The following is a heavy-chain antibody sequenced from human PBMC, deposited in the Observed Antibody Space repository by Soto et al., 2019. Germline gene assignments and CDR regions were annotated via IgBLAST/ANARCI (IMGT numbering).Heavy chain of an antibody. CDR1: GGTFSSYA. V-gene: IGHV1-69*01. CDR2: IIPIFGTA. CDR3: ARADSVRGVIIGGYDY. J-gene: IGHJ4*02. Sequence: QVQLVQSGAEVKKPGSSVKVSCKASGGTFSSYAISWVRQAPGQGLEWMGGIIPIFGTANYAQKFQGRVPITADESPSTAYTELGSLRSEDTAVYYCARADSVRGVIIGGYDYWGQGTLVTVSS. D-gene: IGHD3-10*01.